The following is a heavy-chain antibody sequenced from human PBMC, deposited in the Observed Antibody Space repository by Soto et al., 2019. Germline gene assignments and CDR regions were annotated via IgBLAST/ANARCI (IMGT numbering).Heavy chain of an antibody. CDR1: GGSISSGSYY. D-gene: IGHD6-13*01. V-gene: IGHV4-39*01. Sequence: SETLSLTCTVSGGSISSGSYYWDWIRQPPGKGLEWIGNVYYSGSTNYNPSLESRVTISVDTSKNQFSLKLSSVTAADTAVYYCARGVGNSSSWFDPWGQGTLVTVSS. CDR2: VYYSGST. J-gene: IGHJ5*02. CDR3: ARGVGNSSSWFDP.